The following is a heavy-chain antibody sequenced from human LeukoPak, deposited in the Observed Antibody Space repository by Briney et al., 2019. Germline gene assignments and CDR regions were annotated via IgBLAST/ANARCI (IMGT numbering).Heavy chain of an antibody. CDR2: IYHSGST. CDR1: GGSISSGGYS. J-gene: IGHJ5*02. CDR3: ARWGYCSSTSCYSGWRYNWFDP. V-gene: IGHV4-30-2*01. Sequence: SETLSLTCAVSGGSISSGGYSWSWIRQPPGKGLEWIGYIYHSGSTYYNPSLKSRVTISVDRSKNQFSLKLSSVTAADTAVYYCARWGYCSSTSCYSGWRYNWFDPWGQGTLVTVSS. D-gene: IGHD2-2*01.